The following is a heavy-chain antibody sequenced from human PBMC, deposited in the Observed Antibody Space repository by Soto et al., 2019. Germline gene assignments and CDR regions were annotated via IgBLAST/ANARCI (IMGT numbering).Heavy chain of an antibody. CDR1: GGTFSSHS. CDR2: VISLFGTA. J-gene: IGHJ4*02. D-gene: IGHD4-17*01. Sequence: VQLMQSGAEVKKPGSSVKVSCKASGGTFSSHSINWVRQAPGQGLEWMGGVISLFGTANYAHNFKGRVTITAAQSTSTAYMELNSLRSAGTAVSYCAREVGYGDFSAGLLDWGQGTLVTVSS. V-gene: IGHV1-69*01. CDR3: AREVGYGDFSAGLLD.